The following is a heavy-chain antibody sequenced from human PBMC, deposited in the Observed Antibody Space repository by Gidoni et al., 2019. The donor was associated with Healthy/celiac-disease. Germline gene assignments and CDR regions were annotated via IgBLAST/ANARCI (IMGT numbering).Heavy chain of an antibody. V-gene: IGHV1-2*02. Sequence: QVQLVPSGAEVTKPGASVKVSCKASGYTFTGYYMHWVRQAPGQGLEWMGWINPNSGGTNYAQKFQGRVTMTRDTSISTAYMELSRLRSDDTAVYYCARGGGDDSGWTPPGVKFDYWGQGTLVTVSS. CDR3: ARGGGDDSGWTPPGVKFDY. CDR1: GYTFTGYY. J-gene: IGHJ4*02. D-gene: IGHD6-19*01. CDR2: INPNSGGT.